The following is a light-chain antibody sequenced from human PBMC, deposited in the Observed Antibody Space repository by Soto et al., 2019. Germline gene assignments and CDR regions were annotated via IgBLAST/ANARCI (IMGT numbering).Light chain of an antibody. CDR3: SSFTTSSIWV. V-gene: IGLV2-14*01. J-gene: IGLJ3*02. Sequence: QSVLTQPASVSGSPGQSITISCTGTSSDVGIYKYVSWYQQHPGKAPKLMIYEVSKRPSGVSNRFSGSKSGSTASLSISGLQAEDEADYYCSSFTTSSIWVFGGGTKLTVL. CDR2: EVS. CDR1: SSDVGIYKY.